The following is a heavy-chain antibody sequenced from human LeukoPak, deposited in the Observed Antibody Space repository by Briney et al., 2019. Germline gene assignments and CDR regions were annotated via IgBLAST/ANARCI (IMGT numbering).Heavy chain of an antibody. CDR3: ARAQDGDYYYYYGMDV. CDR1: GFPFSSYS. J-gene: IGHJ6*02. CDR2: ISSSSSYI. D-gene: IGHD4-17*01. Sequence: PGGSLRLSCAASGFPFSSYSMNSVRQAPGKGLEWVSSISSSSSYIYYADSVKGRFTISRDNAKNSLYLQMNSLRAEDTAVYYCARAQDGDYYYYYGMDVWGQGTTVTVSS. V-gene: IGHV3-21*01.